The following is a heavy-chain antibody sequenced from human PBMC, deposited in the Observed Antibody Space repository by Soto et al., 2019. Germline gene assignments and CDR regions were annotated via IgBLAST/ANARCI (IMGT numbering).Heavy chain of an antibody. J-gene: IGHJ5*02. D-gene: IGHD2-2*01. CDR3: AREYRIVVPAAMIPSGWFDP. Sequence: PSQTLSLTCAISGDSVSSNSAAWNWIRQSPSRGLEWLGRTYYRSKWYNDYAVSVKSRITINPDTSKNQFSLQLNSVTPEDTAVYYCAREYRIVVPAAMIPSGWFDPWGQGTLVTVSS. CDR2: TYYRSKWYN. CDR1: GDSVSSNSAA. V-gene: IGHV6-1*01.